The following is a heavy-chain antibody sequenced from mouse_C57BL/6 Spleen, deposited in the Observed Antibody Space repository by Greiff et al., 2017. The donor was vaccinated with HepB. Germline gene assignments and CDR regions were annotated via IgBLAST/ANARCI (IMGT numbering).Heavy chain of an antibody. CDR1: GYTFTSYW. D-gene: IGHD2-3*01. V-gene: IGHV1-72*01. CDR2: IDPNSGGT. CDR3: AREDDGYYLYAMDY. Sequence: VQLQESGAELVKPGASVKLSCKASGYTFTSYWMHWVKQRPGRGLEWIGRIDPNSGGTKYNEKFKSKATLTVDKPSSTAYMQLSSLTSEDSAVYCCAREDDGYYLYAMDYWGQGASVTVSS. J-gene: IGHJ4*01.